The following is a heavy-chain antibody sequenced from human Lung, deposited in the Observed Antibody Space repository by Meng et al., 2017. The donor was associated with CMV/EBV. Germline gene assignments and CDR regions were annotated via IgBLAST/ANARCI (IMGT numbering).Heavy chain of an antibody. CDR3: ARGQVQCSTIDCHFSRFSGMDV. CDR2: MNPNRGNT. J-gene: IGHJ6*02. Sequence: SXXVSXKPCGYTFRNYDMIWVRQASGQGLEWVGWMNPNRGNTAYTQKFQGRPTMTRDTSTSIACVEVSSLRSGDTAVYYCARGQVQCSTIDCHFSRFSGMDVWXQGATVTVSS. CDR1: GYTFRNYD. V-gene: IGHV1-8*01. D-gene: IGHD2/OR15-2a*01.